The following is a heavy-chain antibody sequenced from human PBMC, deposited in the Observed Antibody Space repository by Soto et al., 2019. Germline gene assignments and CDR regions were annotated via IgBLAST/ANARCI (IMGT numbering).Heavy chain of an antibody. J-gene: IGHJ4*02. Sequence: QVQLVQSGAEVKKPGSSVKVSCKASGGTFSSYAISWVRQAPGQGLEWMGGIIPIFGTANYAQKFQGRVTITADESTRTAYMELSSLRSEDTAVYYCAGCRGAGGWYYFDYWGQGTLVTVSS. V-gene: IGHV1-69*01. CDR3: AGCRGAGGWYYFDY. CDR1: GGTFSSYA. D-gene: IGHD6-19*01. CDR2: IIPIFGTA.